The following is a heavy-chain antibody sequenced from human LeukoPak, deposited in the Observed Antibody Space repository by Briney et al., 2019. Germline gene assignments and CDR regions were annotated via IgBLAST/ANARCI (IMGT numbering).Heavy chain of an antibody. CDR1: GFTFSSHS. J-gene: IGHJ4*02. Sequence: GGSLRLSCAASGFTFSSHSMNWVRQAPGKGLEWVSSISSSSSYIYYADSVKGRFTISRDNAKNSLYLQMNSLRAEDTAVYYCARGYSIVGATLDYWGQGTLVTVSS. CDR2: ISSSSSYI. V-gene: IGHV3-21*01. D-gene: IGHD1-26*01. CDR3: ARGYSIVGATLDY.